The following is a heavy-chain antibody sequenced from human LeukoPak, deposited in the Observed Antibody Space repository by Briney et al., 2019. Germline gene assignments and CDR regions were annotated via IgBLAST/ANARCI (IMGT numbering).Heavy chain of an antibody. Sequence: SETLSLTCTVSGGSIGRSSYYWGWLRQPPGTGLEWIGNIYYSGTTSYNPSLKSRVTISIDTSKDQFSLKLTSVTAADTAVYYCARVAAKTVDYWGQGTLVTVSS. V-gene: IGHV4-39*07. CDR1: GGSIGRSSYY. D-gene: IGHD2-15*01. J-gene: IGHJ4*02. CDR2: IYYSGTT. CDR3: ARVAAKTVDY.